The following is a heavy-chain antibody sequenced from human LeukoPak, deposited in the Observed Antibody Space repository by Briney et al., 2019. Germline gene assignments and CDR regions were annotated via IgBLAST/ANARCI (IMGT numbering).Heavy chain of an antibody. J-gene: IGHJ4*02. CDR3: AKDDIARGSGSYLDY. CDR2: VSYDGNKK. D-gene: IGHD3-10*01. Sequence: PGRSLRLSCAASGFTFSSYAMPWVRQAPGKGLEWVAIVSYDGNKKHYADSVKGRFTISRDNSKNTLYLQMNNLRDEDTAVYYCAKDDIARGSGSYLDYWGQGTLVTVSS. CDR1: GFTFSSYA. V-gene: IGHV3-30*18.